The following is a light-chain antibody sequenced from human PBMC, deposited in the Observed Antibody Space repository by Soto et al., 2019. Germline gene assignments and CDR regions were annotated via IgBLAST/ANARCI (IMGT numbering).Light chain of an antibody. J-gene: IGLJ1*01. CDR2: EVS. V-gene: IGLV2-14*01. Sequence: QSALSHPASVSWSPGHSITISCTGTSSDFGGYNSVSWYQQHPGKAPKLMIYEVSNRPSGVSNRFSGSKSGNTASLTISGLHAEDEADYHCSSYTSSSTPCVFGTGTKVTVL. CDR1: SSDFGGYNS. CDR3: SSYTSSSTPCV.